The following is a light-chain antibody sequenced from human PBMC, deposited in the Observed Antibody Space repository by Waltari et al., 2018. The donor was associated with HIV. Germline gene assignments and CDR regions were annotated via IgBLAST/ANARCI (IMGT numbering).Light chain of an antibody. CDR1: SSDVGDYNY. J-gene: IGLJ1*01. Sequence: QSALTQPASVSGSPGQSITISCTGTSSDVGDYNYVSWYQQHPGKAPKLIIYDVSNRPSGVSNRFSGSKSGNTASLTISGLQTEDEADYYCSSCTSSSTRVFGTGTKVTVL. CDR2: DVS. CDR3: SSCTSSSTRV. V-gene: IGLV2-14*01.